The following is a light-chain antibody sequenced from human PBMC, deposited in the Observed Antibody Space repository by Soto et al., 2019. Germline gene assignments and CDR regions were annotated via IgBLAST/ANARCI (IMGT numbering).Light chain of an antibody. J-gene: IGKJ1*01. CDR3: QQYNNWPRT. CDR2: GAS. CDR1: QSVSSN. Sequence: EIVITQSPATLSVSPLERATLSCMASQSVSSNLAWYQQKPGQAPRLLIYGASTRATGIPARFSGSGSGTEFTLTISSLQSEDFAVYYCQQYNNWPRTFGQGTKVDIK. V-gene: IGKV3-15*01.